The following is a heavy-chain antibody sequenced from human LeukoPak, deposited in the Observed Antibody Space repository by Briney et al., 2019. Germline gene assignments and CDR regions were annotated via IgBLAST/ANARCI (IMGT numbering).Heavy chain of an antibody. V-gene: IGHV4-34*01. D-gene: IGHD3-9*01. J-gene: IGHJ5*02. CDR3: ARVKVELRYFDWLLSSYWFDP. Sequence: SETLSLTCAVYGGSFSGYYWSWIRQPPGKGLEWIGEINHSGSTNYNPSLKSRVTISVDTSKNQFSLKLSSVTAADTAVYYCARVKVELRYFDWLLSSYWFDPWGQGTLVTVSS. CDR2: INHSGST. CDR1: GGSFSGYY.